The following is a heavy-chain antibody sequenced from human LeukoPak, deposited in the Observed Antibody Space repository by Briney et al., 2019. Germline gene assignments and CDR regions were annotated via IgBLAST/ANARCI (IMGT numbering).Heavy chain of an antibody. Sequence: GGSLRLSCAASGFTFSSYSMNWVRQAPGKGLEWVSSISSSSSYIYYADSVKGRFTISRDNAKNSLYLQMNSLRAEDAAVYYCARTLAAVAQSWYYYYGMDVWGQGTTVTVSS. CDR2: ISSSSSYI. V-gene: IGHV3-21*01. D-gene: IGHD6-13*01. CDR1: GFTFSSYS. J-gene: IGHJ6*02. CDR3: ARTLAAVAQSWYYYYGMDV.